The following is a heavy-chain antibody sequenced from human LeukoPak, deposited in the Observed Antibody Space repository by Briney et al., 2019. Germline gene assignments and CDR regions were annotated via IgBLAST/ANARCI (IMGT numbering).Heavy chain of an antibody. J-gene: IGHJ4*02. D-gene: IGHD3-22*01. CDR3: AKVYYDNSGYRPLDF. V-gene: IGHV3-23*01. CDR2: ISGSGGST. Sequence: GGSLRLSCAASGFTFSSYAMSWVRQAPGKGLEWVSAISGSGGSTYYADSVKGRFTISRDNSKNTLYLQMNSLRVEDTAVYYCAKVYYDNSGYRPLDFWGQGALVAVSS. CDR1: GFTFSSYA.